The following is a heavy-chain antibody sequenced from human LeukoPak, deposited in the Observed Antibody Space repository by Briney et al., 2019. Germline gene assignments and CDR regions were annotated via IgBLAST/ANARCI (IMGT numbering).Heavy chain of an antibody. D-gene: IGHD5-12*01. CDR2: ISGSGGST. V-gene: IGHV3-23*01. J-gene: IGHJ4*02. Sequence: GGSLRLSCAASGFTFSSYSMNWVRQAPGKGLEWVSAISGSGGSTYYADSVKGRFTISRDNSKNTLYLQTNSLRAEDTAVYYCAKDIGYSGYDFPFDYWGQGTLVTVSS. CDR3: AKDIGYSGYDFPFDY. CDR1: GFTFSSYS.